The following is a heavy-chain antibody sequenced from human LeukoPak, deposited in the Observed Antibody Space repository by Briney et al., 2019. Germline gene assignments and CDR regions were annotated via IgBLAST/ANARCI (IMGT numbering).Heavy chain of an antibody. V-gene: IGHV3-11*01. D-gene: IGHD6-13*01. CDR1: GFTFSDYY. J-gene: IGHJ4*02. CDR3: ARARYSSSWYYFDY. CDR2: ISSSGSTI. Sequence: GGSLRLSCAASGFTFSDYYMSWIRQAPGKGLEWVSYISSSGSTIYYADSVKGRFAISRDNAKNSLYLQMNSLRAEDTAVYYCARARYSSSWYYFDYWGQGTLVTVSS.